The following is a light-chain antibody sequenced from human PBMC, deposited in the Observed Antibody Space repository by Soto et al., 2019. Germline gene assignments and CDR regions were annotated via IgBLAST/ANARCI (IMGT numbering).Light chain of an antibody. Sequence: QLVLTQPPSASGTPGQRVTISCSGSSSNIGSNPVNWYQQLPGTAPKLLIYSNNQRPSGVPDRFSGSKSGTSASLAISGLQSEDAADYYCAAWDDSLNGRAVFGGGTQLTVL. CDR3: AAWDDSLNGRAV. CDR2: SNN. J-gene: IGLJ7*01. V-gene: IGLV1-44*01. CDR1: SSNIGSNP.